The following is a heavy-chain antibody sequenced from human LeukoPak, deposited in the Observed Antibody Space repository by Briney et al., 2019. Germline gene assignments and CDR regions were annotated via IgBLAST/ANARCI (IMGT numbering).Heavy chain of an antibody. J-gene: IGHJ6*03. CDR3: ARDGAVPAAPGYYYYMDV. V-gene: IGHV3-11*01. Sequence: GGSLRLSCAASGFTFSDYYMSWIRQAPGKGLEWVSYISSSGSTIYYADSVKGRFTISRDNAKNSLYLQVNSLRAEDTAVYYCARDGAVPAAPGYYYYMDVWGKGTTVTVSS. CDR2: ISSSGSTI. CDR1: GFTFSDYY. D-gene: IGHD2-2*01.